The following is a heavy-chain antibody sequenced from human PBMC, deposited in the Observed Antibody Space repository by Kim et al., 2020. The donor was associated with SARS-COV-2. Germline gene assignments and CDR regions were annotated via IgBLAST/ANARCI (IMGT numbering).Heavy chain of an antibody. CDR3: AKDATVTSEYFQH. J-gene: IGHJ1*01. CDR2: ISGRGGST. V-gene: IGHV3-23*01. Sequence: GGSLRLSCAASGFTFSSYAMSWFRQAPGKGLEWVSAISGRGGSTYYADSVKGRFTISRDNSKNTLYLQMNSLRAEDTAVYYCAKDATVTSEYFQHWGQGTLVTVSS. D-gene: IGHD4-17*01. CDR1: GFTFSSYA.